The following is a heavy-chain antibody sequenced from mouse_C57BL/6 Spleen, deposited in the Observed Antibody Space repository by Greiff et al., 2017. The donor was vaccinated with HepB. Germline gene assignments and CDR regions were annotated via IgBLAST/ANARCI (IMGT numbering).Heavy chain of an antibody. CDR3: ARVDIYYGSLAY. V-gene: IGHV5-4*03. CDR2: ISDGGSYT. Sequence: EVKVEESGGGLVKPGGSPKLSCAASGFTFSSYAMSWVRQTPEKRLEWVATISDGGSYTYYPDNVKGRFTISRDNAKNNLYLQMSHLKSEDTAMYYCARVDIYYGSLAYWGQGTLVTVSA. D-gene: IGHD2-2*01. J-gene: IGHJ3*01. CDR1: GFTFSSYA.